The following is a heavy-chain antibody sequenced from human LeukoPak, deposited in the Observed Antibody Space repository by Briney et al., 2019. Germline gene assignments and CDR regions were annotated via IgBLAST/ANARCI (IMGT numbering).Heavy chain of an antibody. CDR1: GGSISSYY. J-gene: IGHJ4*02. Sequence: SETLSLTCTVSGGSISSYYWSWIRQPPGKGLEWIGYVYDSGSTNYNPSLKSRVTISVDPSKTQFSLKLSSVTAADTAVYYCARSLRYGDYFDYWGQGTLVTVSS. CDR3: ARSLRYGDYFDY. D-gene: IGHD4-17*01. V-gene: IGHV4-59*08. CDR2: VYDSGST.